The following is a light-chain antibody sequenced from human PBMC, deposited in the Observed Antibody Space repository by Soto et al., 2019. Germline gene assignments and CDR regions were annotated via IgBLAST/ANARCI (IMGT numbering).Light chain of an antibody. CDR1: RSNIGARYE. CDR2: GNY. V-gene: IGLV1-40*01. Sequence: QSVLTQPPSVSGAPGQRVTISCTGSRSNIGARYEVHWYQQLPGTAPKLLIYGNYNRPSGVPDRFFGSKSGTSASLAITGLQAEDEADYYCQSYDSSLSGYVFGTGTKLTVL. J-gene: IGLJ1*01. CDR3: QSYDSSLSGYV.